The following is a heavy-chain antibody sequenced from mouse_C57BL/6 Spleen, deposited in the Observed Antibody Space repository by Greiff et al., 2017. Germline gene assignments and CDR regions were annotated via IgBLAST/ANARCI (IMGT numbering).Heavy chain of an antibody. CDR2: IWGVGST. CDR3: ARTGRGSDGAMDY. V-gene: IGHV2-6*01. D-gene: IGHD4-1*01. CDR1: GFSLTSYG. J-gene: IGHJ4*01. Sequence: VQLLESGPGLVAPSQSLSITCTVSGFSLTSYGVDWVRQSPGKGLEWLGVIWGVGSTNYNSALKSRLSISKDNSKSQVFLKMNSLQTDDTAMYYCARTGRGSDGAMDYWGQGTSVTVSS.